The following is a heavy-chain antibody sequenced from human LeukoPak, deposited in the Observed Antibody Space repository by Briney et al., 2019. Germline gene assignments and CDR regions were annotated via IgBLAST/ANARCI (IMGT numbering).Heavy chain of an antibody. D-gene: IGHD6-19*01. CDR1: GGSISSGSYY. CDR3: AQAGIAVAGTCFDY. Sequence: SETLSLTCTVSGGSISSGSYYWGWIRQPPGKGLEWIGGIYYSGSTYYNPPLKSRVTISVDTSKNQFSLKLSSVTAADTAVYYCAQAGIAVAGTCFDYWGQGTLVTVSS. V-gene: IGHV4-39*01. J-gene: IGHJ4*02. CDR2: IYYSGST.